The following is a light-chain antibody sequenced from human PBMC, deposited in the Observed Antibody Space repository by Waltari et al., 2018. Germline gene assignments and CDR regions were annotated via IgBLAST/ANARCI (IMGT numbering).Light chain of an antibody. CDR3: QVWDTDTDQAI. J-gene: IGLJ2*01. Sequence: SSVLTQPPSVSVAPGQTARLTCGGDNLGRNSVNWYQKMPGQAPVVVGSEDSDRPSGIPERFAGSNSANPATLTISRVEVGDEADYFCQVWDTDTDQAIFGGGTKLIVL. CDR2: EDS. V-gene: IGLV3-21*02. CDR1: NLGRNS.